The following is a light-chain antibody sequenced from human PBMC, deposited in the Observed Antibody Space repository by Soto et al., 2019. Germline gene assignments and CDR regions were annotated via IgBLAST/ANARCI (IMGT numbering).Light chain of an antibody. CDR1: KLGDKY. J-gene: IGLJ2*01. Sequence: SYELTQPPSVSVSPGQTASITCSGDKLGDKYACWYQQKPGQSPVLVIYQDSKRPSGIPERFSGSNSGNTATLTISGTQAMDEADYYCQAWDRSTAVYVVFGGGTKLTVL. V-gene: IGLV3-1*01. CDR2: QDS. CDR3: QAWDRSTAVYVV.